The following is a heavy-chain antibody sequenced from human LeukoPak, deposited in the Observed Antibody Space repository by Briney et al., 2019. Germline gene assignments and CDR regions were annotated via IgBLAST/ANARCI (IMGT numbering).Heavy chain of an antibody. Sequence: ASVKVSCKASGYTFTGYYMHWVRQAPGQGLEWMGWINPNSGGTNYAQKFQGRVTMTRDTSISTAYMELSRLISDDTAVYYCARVDSSGSPYDYWGQGTLVTVSS. CDR3: ARVDSSGSPYDY. CDR1: GYTFTGYY. CDR2: INPNSGGT. J-gene: IGHJ4*02. V-gene: IGHV1-2*02. D-gene: IGHD6-19*01.